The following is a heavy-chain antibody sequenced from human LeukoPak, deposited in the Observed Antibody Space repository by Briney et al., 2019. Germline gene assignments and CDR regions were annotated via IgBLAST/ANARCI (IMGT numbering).Heavy chain of an antibody. Sequence: PSQTLSLTCTVSGGSISSGSYYWSWIRQPAGKGLEWIGRIYTSGSTNYNPSLKSRVTISVDTSKNQFSLKLSSVTATDTAVYYCARVFISQHIVVVTAIPLGAFDIWGQGTMVTVSS. J-gene: IGHJ3*02. V-gene: IGHV4-61*02. D-gene: IGHD2-21*02. CDR3: ARVFISQHIVVVTAIPLGAFDI. CDR2: IYTSGST. CDR1: GGSISSGSYY.